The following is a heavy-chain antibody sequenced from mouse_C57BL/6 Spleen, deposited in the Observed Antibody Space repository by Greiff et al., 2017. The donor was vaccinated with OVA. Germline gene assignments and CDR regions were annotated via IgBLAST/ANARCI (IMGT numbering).Heavy chain of an antibody. CDR2: INPNYGTT. Sequence: VHLKQPGPELVKPGASVKISCKASGYSFTDYYMHWVKQSTGQSLEWIGVINPNYGTTSYNQKFKGKATLTVDQSSSTAYMQLNSLTSEDSAVYCCARAAYSLFAYWGQGTLVTVSA. J-gene: IGHJ3*01. CDR1: GYSFTDYY. V-gene: IGHV1-39*01. D-gene: IGHD2-10*01. CDR3: ARAAYSLFAY.